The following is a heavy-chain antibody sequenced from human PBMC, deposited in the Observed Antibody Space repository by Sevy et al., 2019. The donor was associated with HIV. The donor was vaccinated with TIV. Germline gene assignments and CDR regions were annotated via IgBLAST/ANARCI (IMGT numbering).Heavy chain of an antibody. CDR1: RYSFSAYF. CDR2: ISPNSGGT. V-gene: IGHV1-2*06. J-gene: IGHJ4*02. Sequence: ASVTVSRKASRYSFSAYFLHWVRQAPGQGLEWMGRISPNSGGTVYAQKFRGRVTMTRDTSSTTAYMELTRLKSDDTSLYYGARASGPAARAYFDSWGQGALVTVSS. CDR3: ARASGPAARAYFDS. D-gene: IGHD3-10*01.